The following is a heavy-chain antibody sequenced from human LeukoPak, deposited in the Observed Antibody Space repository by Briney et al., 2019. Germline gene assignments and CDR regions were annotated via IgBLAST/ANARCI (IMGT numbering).Heavy chain of an antibody. Sequence: GGSVRLSCAASGFTFSSYAMSWVRQAPGKGLEGVSVISGSGGSTYYADSVKGRFTISRDNSKNTLYLQMNSLRAEDTAVYYCAKDVRVGEYYGSGTYLDYWGQGTLVTVSS. CDR3: AKDVRVGEYYGSGTYLDY. D-gene: IGHD3-10*01. J-gene: IGHJ4*02. CDR1: GFTFSSYA. CDR2: ISGSGGST. V-gene: IGHV3-23*01.